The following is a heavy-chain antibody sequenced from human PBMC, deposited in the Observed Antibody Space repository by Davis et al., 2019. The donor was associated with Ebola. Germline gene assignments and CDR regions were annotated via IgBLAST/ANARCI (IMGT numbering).Heavy chain of an antibody. V-gene: IGHV3-23*01. CDR1: GFSFSYFS. D-gene: IGHD2-21*01. J-gene: IGHJ6*03. Sequence: GESLNTSCAAPGFSFSYFSMNWVRQAPGKGLEWVSGISGNGRATYYADSVKGRFTISRDKSNNTLDLQLNILPPEDTAVYYCAKAYCAADCSYILHFYQYMDVWGKGTTVTVS. CDR3: AKAYCAADCSYILHFYQYMDV. CDR2: ISGNGRAT.